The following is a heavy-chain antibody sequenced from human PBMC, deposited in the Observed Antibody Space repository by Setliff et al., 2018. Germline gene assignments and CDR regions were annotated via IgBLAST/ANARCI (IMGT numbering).Heavy chain of an antibody. CDR2: ISSSGSTI. CDR3: ARSPRTYYYDSSGYYFAWYFDL. D-gene: IGHD3-22*01. J-gene: IGHJ2*01. V-gene: IGHV3-11*04. Sequence: GGSLRLSCAASGFTFSNYAMGWVRQAPGKGLEWVSYISSSGSTIYYADSVKGRFTISRDNAKNSLYLQMNSLRAEDTAVYYCARSPRTYYYDSSGYYFAWYFDLWGRGTLVTVSS. CDR1: GFTFSNYA.